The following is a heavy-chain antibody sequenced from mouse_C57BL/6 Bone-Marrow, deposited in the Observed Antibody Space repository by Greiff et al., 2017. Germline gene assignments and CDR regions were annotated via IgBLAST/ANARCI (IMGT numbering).Heavy chain of an antibody. V-gene: IGHV1-63*01. CDR3: ARSGLYYYGSTYFVY. Sequence: VQLQQSGAELVRPGTSVKMSCKASGYTFTNYWIGWAKQRPGHGLEWIGDIYPGGGYTNYNEKFKGKATLTADKSSSTAYMQLSSLTYEDSAVYYCARSGLYYYGSTYFVYWGQGTTLTVSS. CDR1: GYTFTNYW. D-gene: IGHD1-1*01. CDR2: IYPGGGYT. J-gene: IGHJ2*01.